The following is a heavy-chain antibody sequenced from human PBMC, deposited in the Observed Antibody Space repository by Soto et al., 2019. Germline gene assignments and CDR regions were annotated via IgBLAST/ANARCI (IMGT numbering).Heavy chain of an antibody. Sequence: PSETLSLTCTVSGGSISDYYWSWIRQPPGKGLEWIGYIYYSGTTNYSPSLKSRVTISVDTSKNQFSLELSSVTAADSAIYYCARQGGGYYYYGMDVWGLGTLVTVSS. CDR2: IYYSGTT. CDR3: ARQGGGYYYYGMDV. J-gene: IGHJ6*02. V-gene: IGHV4-59*08. D-gene: IGHD3-16*01. CDR1: GGSISDYY.